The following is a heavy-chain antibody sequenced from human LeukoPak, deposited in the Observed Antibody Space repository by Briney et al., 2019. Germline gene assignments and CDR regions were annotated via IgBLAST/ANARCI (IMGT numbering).Heavy chain of an antibody. J-gene: IGHJ4*02. CDR1: GGTFSSYA. CDR2: IIPILGIA. CDR3: ARGAEMATIFGGSDVY. V-gene: IGHV1-69*04. Sequence: GASVKVSCKASGGTFSSYAIRWVRQAPGQGLEWMGRIIPILGIANYAQKFQGRVTITADKSTSTAYMELSSLRSGDTAVYYCARGAEMATIFGGSDVYWGQGTLVTVSS. D-gene: IGHD3-3*01.